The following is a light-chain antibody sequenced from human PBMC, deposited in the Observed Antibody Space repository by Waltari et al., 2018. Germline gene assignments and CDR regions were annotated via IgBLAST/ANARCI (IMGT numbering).Light chain of an antibody. CDR2: MDK. Sequence: QSVLTQPPSASGAPGQRVTISCSGSSSNIGSNFVYWYQQLPGTAPHPLIYMDKLRPPPVPARFSGATTGASASLAISGLRSDDEADYYCGAWDDSVSGHYVFGTGTKVTV. V-gene: IGLV1-47*01. CDR1: SSNIGSNF. J-gene: IGLJ1*01. CDR3: GAWDDSVSGHYV.